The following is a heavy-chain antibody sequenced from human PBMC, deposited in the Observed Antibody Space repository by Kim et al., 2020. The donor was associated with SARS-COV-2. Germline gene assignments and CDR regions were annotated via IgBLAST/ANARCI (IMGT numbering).Heavy chain of an antibody. Sequence: AASVKGTFTISSDDSKSIAYMQMNSLKTEDTAVYYCTPVRDGYNFWAFDIWGQGTMVTVSS. CDR3: TPVRDGYNFWAFDI. D-gene: IGHD3-3*01. J-gene: IGHJ3*02. V-gene: IGHV3-49*02.